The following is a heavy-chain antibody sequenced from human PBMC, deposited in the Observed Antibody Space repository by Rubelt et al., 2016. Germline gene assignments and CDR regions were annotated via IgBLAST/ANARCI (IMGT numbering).Heavy chain of an antibody. D-gene: IGHD6-13*01. CDR2: ISSSDSTI. V-gene: IGHV3-11*01. Sequence: VASGLTFANYAMSWVRQAPGKGLEWVSYISSSDSTIYYADSVKGRFTISRDNAKNSLYLQMNSLRAEDTAVYYCARASYSSSLTTYYYYGMDVWGQGTTVTVSS. J-gene: IGHJ6*02. CDR3: ARASYSSSLTTYYYYGMDV. CDR1: GLTFANYA.